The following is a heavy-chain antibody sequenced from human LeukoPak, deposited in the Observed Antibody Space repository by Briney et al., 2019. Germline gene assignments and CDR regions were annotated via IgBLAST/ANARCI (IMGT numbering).Heavy chain of an antibody. V-gene: IGHV3-11*01. CDR1: EFTFSDYY. J-gene: IGHJ4*02. Sequence: PGGSLRLSCAASEFTFSDYYMSWIRQAPGKGLEWVSYISSSGSTIYYADSVKGRFTISRDNAKNSLYLQMNSLRAEDTAVYYCAKSSEYSYGSGSYYAFFDYWGQGTLVAVSS. D-gene: IGHD3-10*01. CDR3: AKSSEYSYGSGSYYAFFDY. CDR2: ISSSGSTI.